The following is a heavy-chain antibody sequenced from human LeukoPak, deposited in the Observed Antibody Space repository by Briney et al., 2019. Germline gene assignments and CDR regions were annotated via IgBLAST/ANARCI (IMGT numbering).Heavy chain of an antibody. Sequence: SETLSLTCAVYGGSFSGYYWSWIRQPPGKGLECIGEINHSGSTNYNPSLKSRVTISVDTSKNQFSLKLSSVTAADTAVYYCASTFAGGGYVDIGSWFDPWGQGTLVTVSS. CDR1: GGSFSGYY. V-gene: IGHV4-34*01. CDR2: INHSGST. J-gene: IGHJ5*02. D-gene: IGHD6-25*01. CDR3: ASTFAGGGYVDIGSWFDP.